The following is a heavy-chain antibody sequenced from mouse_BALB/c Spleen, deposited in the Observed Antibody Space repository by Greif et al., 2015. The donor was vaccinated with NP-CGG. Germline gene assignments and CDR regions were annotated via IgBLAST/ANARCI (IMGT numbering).Heavy chain of an antibody. Sequence: VQLQQSGAELAKPGASVKMSCKASGYTFTSYWMHWVKQRPGQGLEWIGYINPSTGYTEYNQKFKDKATLTADKSSSTAYMQLSSLTSEDSAVYYCAIKLYSWFAYWGQGTLVTVSA. CDR2: INPSTGYT. J-gene: IGHJ3*01. D-gene: IGHD2-1*01. CDR3: AIKLYSWFAY. V-gene: IGHV1-7*01. CDR1: GYTFTSYW.